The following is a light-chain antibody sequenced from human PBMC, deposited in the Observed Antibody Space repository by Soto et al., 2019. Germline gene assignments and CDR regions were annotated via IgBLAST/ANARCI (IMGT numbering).Light chain of an antibody. CDR1: QSVGSF. CDR2: DTY. V-gene: IGKV3-11*01. J-gene: IGKJ5*01. CDR3: QQRSDWPPLT. Sequence: EIVLTQSPATLSLSPVERATLSCRASQSVGSFLAWYQQKPGQAPRLLIYDTYKRPTGVPARFTGSGSGADFTLTINSLEPEDFAVYYCQQRSDWPPLTFGQGTRLDIK.